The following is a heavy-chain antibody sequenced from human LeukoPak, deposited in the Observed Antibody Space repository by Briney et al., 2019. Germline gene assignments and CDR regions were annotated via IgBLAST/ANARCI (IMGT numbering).Heavy chain of an antibody. J-gene: IGHJ4*02. V-gene: IGHV4-30-2*01. CDR2: IYHSGST. D-gene: IGHD3-22*01. CDR3: ASSPYDSSGYYSRPSYYFDY. CDR1: GGSISSGGYS. Sequence: SETLSLTCAVSGGSISSGGYSWSWIRQPPGKGLEWIGYIYHSGSTYYNPSLKSRVTILVDRSKNQFSLKLSSVTAADTAVYYCASSPYDSSGYYSRPSYYFDYWGQGTLVTVSS.